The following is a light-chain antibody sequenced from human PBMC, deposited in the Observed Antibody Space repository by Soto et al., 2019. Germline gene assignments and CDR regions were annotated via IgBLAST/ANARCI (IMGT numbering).Light chain of an antibody. CDR3: QQRSNWPPGT. CDR2: DAS. J-gene: IGKJ4*01. Sequence: EIVLTQSPATLSLSPGERATLSCRASQGVSSYLAWYQQKPGQAPRLLIYDASNRATGIPARFSGSGSGTDFTLTISSLEPEDFAVYYCQQRSNWPPGTFGGGTKVVIK. V-gene: IGKV3-11*01. CDR1: QGVSSY.